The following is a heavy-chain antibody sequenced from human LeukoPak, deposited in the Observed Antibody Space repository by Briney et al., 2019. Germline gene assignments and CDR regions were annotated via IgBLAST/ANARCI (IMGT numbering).Heavy chain of an antibody. D-gene: IGHD2-2*01. J-gene: IGHJ3*02. CDR2: TSAYNGNT. Sequence: ASVKVSCKASGYTFTSYYMHWVRQAPGQGLEWMGWTSAYNGNTNYAQKLQGRVTMTTDTSTSTAYMELRSLRSDDTAVYYCARDRFDCSSTSCPYGDAFDIWGQGTMVTVSS. CDR3: ARDRFDCSSTSCPYGDAFDI. V-gene: IGHV1-18*04. CDR1: GYTFTSYY.